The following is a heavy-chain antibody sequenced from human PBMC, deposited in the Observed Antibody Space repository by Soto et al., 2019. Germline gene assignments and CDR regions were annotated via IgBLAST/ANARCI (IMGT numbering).Heavy chain of an antibody. J-gene: IGHJ5*02. CDR2: INHSGST. CDR3: ARERPRLLWFGEVSGWCDP. CDR1: GGSFSGYY. D-gene: IGHD3-10*01. Sequence: SETLSLTCAVYGGSFSGYYWSWIRQPPGKGLEWIGEINHSGSTNYNPSLKSRVTISIDTSKNQFSLKLSSVTAADTAVYYCARERPRLLWFGEVSGWCDPWGQGTLLTVS. V-gene: IGHV4-34*01.